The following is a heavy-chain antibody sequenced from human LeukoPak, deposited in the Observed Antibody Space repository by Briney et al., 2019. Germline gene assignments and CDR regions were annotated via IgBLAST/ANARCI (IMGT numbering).Heavy chain of an antibody. CDR2: IWDDGSNQ. D-gene: IGHD6-13*01. CDR1: GFAFSRYG. J-gene: IGHJ4*02. CDR3: ARGRGSSWYFNY. Sequence: GRSLRLSCAASGFAFSRYGMHWVRQAPGKGLEWVAVIWDDGSNQKYADSVKGRFTISRDNSKNTLYLQMNSLRAEDTAVYYCARGRGSSWYFNYWGQGPLVTVSS. V-gene: IGHV3-33*01.